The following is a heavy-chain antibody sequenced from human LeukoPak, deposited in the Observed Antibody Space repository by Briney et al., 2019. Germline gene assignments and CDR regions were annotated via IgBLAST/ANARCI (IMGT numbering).Heavy chain of an antibody. CDR1: GGSISSSSYY. V-gene: IGHV4-39*01. CDR3: ARWLLEDYNWFDP. D-gene: IGHD3-22*01. Sequence: KSSETLSLTCTVSGGSISSSSYYWGWIRQPPGKGLEWIGSIYYSESTYYNPSLKSRVTISVDTSNNQFSLKLSSVTAADTAVHYCARWLLEDYNWFDPWREGTLLSVPS. CDR2: IYYSEST. J-gene: IGHJ5*02.